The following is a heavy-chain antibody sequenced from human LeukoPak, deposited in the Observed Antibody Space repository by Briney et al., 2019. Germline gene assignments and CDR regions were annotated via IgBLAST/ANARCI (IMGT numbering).Heavy chain of an antibody. V-gene: IGHV3-21*06. D-gene: IGHD6-19*01. J-gene: IGHJ4*02. Sequence: PGGSLRLSCAASGFTFSAYSMSWVRQAPGKGLEWVSSINRGSNHIYYADAVKGRFTISRDNAKNSLYLQMNSLRAEDTAIYYCARDCSGWSRDYWGQGTLVTVSS. CDR3: ARDCSGWSRDY. CDR1: GFTFSAYS. CDR2: INRGSNHI.